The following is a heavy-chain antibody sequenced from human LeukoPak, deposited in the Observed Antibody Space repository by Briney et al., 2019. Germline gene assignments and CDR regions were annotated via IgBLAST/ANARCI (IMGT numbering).Heavy chain of an antibody. CDR2: IYYSGST. V-gene: IGHV4-59*01. J-gene: IGHJ3*02. Sequence: SETLYLTCTVSGGSINSYYWTWIRQPPGKGLEWLGYIYYSGSTNYNPSLKSRVTISLDTSKNQFSLRLTSVTAADTAVYYCARHQSRAKPSPSSDDAFDIWGQGTMVTVSS. CDR1: GGSINSYY. D-gene: IGHD2-2*01. CDR3: ARHQSRAKPSPSSDDAFDI.